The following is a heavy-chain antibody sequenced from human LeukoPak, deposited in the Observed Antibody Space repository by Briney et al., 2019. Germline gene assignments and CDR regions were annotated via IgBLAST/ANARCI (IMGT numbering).Heavy chain of an antibody. CDR3: ARSPGADGSQWDLSGYDY. CDR1: GYTFTGYN. Sequence: VASVKVSCKASGYTFTGYNIHWVRQAPGQGLERMGCINPNSGGTNYAQNFQGRVTMTSDTSTSTAYMELSRLRSDDTAVYYCARSPGADGSQWDLSGYDYWGQGTLVTVSS. D-gene: IGHD5-24*01. V-gene: IGHV1-2*02. J-gene: IGHJ4*02. CDR2: INPNSGGT.